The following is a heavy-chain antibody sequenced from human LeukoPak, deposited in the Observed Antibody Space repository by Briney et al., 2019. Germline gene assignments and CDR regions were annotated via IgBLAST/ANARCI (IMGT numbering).Heavy chain of an antibody. D-gene: IGHD4-17*01. CDR2: IYYSGST. Sequence: PSETLSLTCTVSGGSISSYYWSWIRQPPGKGLEWIGYIYYSGSTNYKSSLKSRVTISSDTSKNQFSLELSSVTAADTAVYYCARLKATVSIHAYFDYWGQGTLVTVSS. CDR3: ARLKATVSIHAYFDY. V-gene: IGHV4-59*01. CDR1: GGSISSYY. J-gene: IGHJ4*02.